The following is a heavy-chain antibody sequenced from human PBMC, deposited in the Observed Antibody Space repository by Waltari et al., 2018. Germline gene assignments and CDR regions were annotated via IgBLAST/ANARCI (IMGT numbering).Heavy chain of an antibody. CDR1: GFSFSSYE. Sequence: VQLVESGGALVQPGGSLRLSCAASGFSFSSYEMNWVRQAPGMGLEWVAVLSYDGNNKYYADSVKGRFTISRDNSKNTLYLRINSLRAEDTAVYYCAKAHSSGWYYFDSCGQGTLVTVSS. J-gene: IGHJ4*02. CDR2: LSYDGNNK. V-gene: IGHV3-30*18. CDR3: AKAHSSGWYYFDS. D-gene: IGHD6-19*01.